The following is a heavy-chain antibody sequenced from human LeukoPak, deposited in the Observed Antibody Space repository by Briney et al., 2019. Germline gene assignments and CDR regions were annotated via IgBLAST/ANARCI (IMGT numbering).Heavy chain of an antibody. V-gene: IGHV1-8*01. Sequence: ASVKVSCKASGYTFTSYDIIWVRQASGQGLEWMGWMNPNSGHTGYAQKFQGRVTMTRTTSISAAYMELTSLTSEDSAVYYCARSIVGVRKRNDYWGQGTLVTVSS. CDR2: MNPNSGHT. CDR3: ARSIVGVRKRNDY. J-gene: IGHJ4*02. D-gene: IGHD1-26*01. CDR1: GYTFTSYD.